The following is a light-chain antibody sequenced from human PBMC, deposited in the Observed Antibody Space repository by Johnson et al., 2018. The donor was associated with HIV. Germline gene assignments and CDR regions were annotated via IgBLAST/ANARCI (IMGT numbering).Light chain of an antibody. V-gene: IGLV1-51*02. CDR2: ENT. J-gene: IGLJ1*01. Sequence: QSVLTQPPSVSAAPGQKVTISCSGSSSNIGNNYVSWYQHLPGTAPKLLISENTKRPSGIPDRFSGSKSGTSATLRIAGLQTGDEADYYCETWDSSLSGGFGTGTKVTVL. CDR3: ETWDSSLSGG. CDR1: SSNIGNNY.